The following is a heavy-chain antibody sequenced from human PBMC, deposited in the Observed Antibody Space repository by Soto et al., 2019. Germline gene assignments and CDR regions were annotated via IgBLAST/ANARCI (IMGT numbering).Heavy chain of an antibody. CDR2: ISNDGGYE. CDR1: GFTFSNYG. D-gene: IGHD3-22*01. Sequence: QVQLVESGGGVVQPGRSLRLSCAASGFTFSNYGMHWVRQAPGKGLEWVAVISNDGGYEYYADSVKGRFTISRDNSKNTLYLQMNSLETEDTAVYYCAKDQETYYYDSMDYWGQGTLVTASS. CDR3: AKDQETYYYDSMDY. V-gene: IGHV3-30*18. J-gene: IGHJ4*02.